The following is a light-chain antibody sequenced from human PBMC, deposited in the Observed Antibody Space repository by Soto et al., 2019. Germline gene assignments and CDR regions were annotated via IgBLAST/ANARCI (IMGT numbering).Light chain of an antibody. CDR1: QSVSSDF. CDR2: GAS. J-gene: IGKJ3*01. CDR3: QHYDNTPPSVT. Sequence: EIVLTQSPDTLSLSPGERATLSCRASQSVSSDFLVWYQQKPGQAPRLLIYGASRRATGIPDRFSGGGSGTDFFLTISRLEPEDFAVYYCQHYDNTPPSVTFGPGTKVDIK. V-gene: IGKV3-20*01.